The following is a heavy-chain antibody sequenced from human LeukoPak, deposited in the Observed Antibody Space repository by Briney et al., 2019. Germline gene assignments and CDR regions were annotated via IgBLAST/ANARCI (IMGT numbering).Heavy chain of an antibody. CDR2: INHSGST. V-gene: IGHV4-34*01. J-gene: IGHJ4*02. Sequence: SETLSLTCAVYGGSFSGYYWGWIRQPPGKGLEWIGEINHSGSTNYNPSLKSRVTISVDTSKNQFSLKLSSVTAADTAVYYCARGIQLWRYWGQGTLVTVSS. CDR1: GGSFSGYY. CDR3: ARGIQLWRY. D-gene: IGHD5-18*01.